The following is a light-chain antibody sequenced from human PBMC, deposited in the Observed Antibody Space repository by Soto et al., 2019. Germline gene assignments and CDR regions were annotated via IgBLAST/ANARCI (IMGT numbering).Light chain of an antibody. Sequence: AIQLTQSPSSLSASVGDRVTITCRASQGLNSNLAWYQQKPGKAPKLLMYAASTLQKGVPSRFSGNGSGTAFTLTISSLQPEDFATYYCQQSSNYFTCGPGTKVDI. J-gene: IGKJ3*01. CDR1: QGLNSN. V-gene: IGKV1D-13*01. CDR3: QQSSNYFT. CDR2: AAS.